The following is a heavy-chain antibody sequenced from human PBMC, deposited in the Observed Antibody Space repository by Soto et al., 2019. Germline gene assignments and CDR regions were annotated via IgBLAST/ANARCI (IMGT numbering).Heavy chain of an antibody. Sequence: PGGSLRLSCAASGFTFSSYAMSWVRQAPGKGLEWVSTISGSGGSTYYADSVKGRFTISRDNSKNTLSLQMNSLGAEDTAVYYCAKTGYDSSGYYSLDFDYWGQGTLVTVSS. D-gene: IGHD3-22*01. CDR1: GFTFSSYA. CDR2: ISGSGGST. CDR3: AKTGYDSSGYYSLDFDY. J-gene: IGHJ4*02. V-gene: IGHV3-23*01.